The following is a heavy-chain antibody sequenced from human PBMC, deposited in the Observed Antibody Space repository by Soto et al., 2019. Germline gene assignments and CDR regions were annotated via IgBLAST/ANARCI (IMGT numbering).Heavy chain of an antibody. V-gene: IGHV3-30-3*01. CDR2: ISYDGSNK. J-gene: IGHJ6*02. D-gene: IGHD3-10*01. CDR3: ARGPGGYYGMDV. Sequence: VAVISYDGSNKYYADSVKGRFTISRDNSKNTLYLQMNSLRAEDKAVYYCARGPGGYYGMDVWGQGTTVTVSS.